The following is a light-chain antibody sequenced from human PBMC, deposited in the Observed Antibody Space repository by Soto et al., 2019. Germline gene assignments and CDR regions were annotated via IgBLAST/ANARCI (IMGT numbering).Light chain of an antibody. CDR3: QQYRNWPRT. CDR1: QSVDTD. Sequence: DIGMTQSPATLSVSPGERATLTCWASQSVDTDLAWYQQRPGQAPRLLLYDASTRATDIPASFSGTGSGTEFTLTISSLQSEDFAVYYCQQYRNWPRTFGQGTNVDIK. J-gene: IGKJ1*01. V-gene: IGKV3-15*01. CDR2: DAS.